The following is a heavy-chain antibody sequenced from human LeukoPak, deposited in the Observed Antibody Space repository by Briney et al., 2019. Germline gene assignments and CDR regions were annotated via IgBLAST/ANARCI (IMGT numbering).Heavy chain of an antibody. V-gene: IGHV1-18*01. CDR2: ISTYNGNT. J-gene: IGHJ5*02. CDR1: GYSFVLYG. D-gene: IGHD2-15*01. Sequence: ASVKVSCKASGYSFVLYGISWVRQAPGQGPEWMGWISTYNGNTKYAERFQGRVTMTRDTSTSTVYMELSSLRSEDTAVYYCARDNSGGSTWWFDPWGQGTLVTVSS. CDR3: ARDNSGGSTWWFDP.